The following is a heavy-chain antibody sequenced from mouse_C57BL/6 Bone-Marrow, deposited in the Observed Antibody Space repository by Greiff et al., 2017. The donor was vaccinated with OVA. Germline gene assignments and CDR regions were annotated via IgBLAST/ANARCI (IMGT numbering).Heavy chain of an antibody. D-gene: IGHD2-3*01. J-gene: IGHJ3*01. CDR2: IWRGGST. CDR3: AKKGGYYGTWFAY. V-gene: IGHV2-5*01. Sequence: VQLVESGPGLVQPSQSLSITCTVSGFSLTSYGVHWVRQSPGKGLEWLGVIWRGGSTDYNAAFMSRLSITKDNSKSQVFFKMNSLQADDTAIYYCAKKGGYYGTWFAYWGQGTLVTVSA. CDR1: GFSLTSYG.